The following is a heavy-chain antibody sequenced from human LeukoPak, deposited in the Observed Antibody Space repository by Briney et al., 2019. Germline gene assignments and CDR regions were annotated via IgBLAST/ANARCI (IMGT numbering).Heavy chain of an antibody. J-gene: IGHJ5*02. CDR2: IYHTGST. D-gene: IGHD2-2*01. CDR3: ARLQYCSGTSCYWFDP. CDR1: GGSISSGLYS. V-gene: IGHV4-30-2*01. Sequence: SQTLSLTCDVSGGSISSGLYSWSWIRQPLGKGLEWIGYIYHTGSTYYNPSLKSRVTISVDTSKNQFSLRLSPVTAADTAVYYCARLQYCSGTSCYWFDPWGQGTLVTVSS.